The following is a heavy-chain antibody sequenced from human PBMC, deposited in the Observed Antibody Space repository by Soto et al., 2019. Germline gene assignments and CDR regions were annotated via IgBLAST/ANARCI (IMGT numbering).Heavy chain of an antibody. D-gene: IGHD1-26*01. Sequence: QVQLVQSGAEVKKPGSSVKVSCKASGGPFSNYAISWVRQAPGQGLEWMGGIIPIFGTTNYAQKFHGRVTITADESTSTAYMDLSSLKSEDTAVYYCARSPSREWGLLNYWGQGTLVTVSS. CDR1: GGPFSNYA. CDR3: ARSPSREWGLLNY. CDR2: IIPIFGTT. J-gene: IGHJ4*02. V-gene: IGHV1-69*01.